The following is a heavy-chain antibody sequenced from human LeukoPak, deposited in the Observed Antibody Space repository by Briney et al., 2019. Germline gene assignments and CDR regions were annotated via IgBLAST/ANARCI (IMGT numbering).Heavy chain of an antibody. D-gene: IGHD3-10*01. CDR2: ISTSSTTI. V-gene: IGHV3-48*02. CDR3: ARGLNYYGSGNYYIDY. CDR1: GLTFSSYS. J-gene: IGHJ4*02. Sequence: GGSLRLSCAASGLTFSSYSMNWVRQAPGKGLEWVSYISTSSTTIYYADSVKGRFTISRDNAKNSLYLQMNSLRDEDTAVYYCARGLNYYGSGNYYIDYGAQGTLVTVSS.